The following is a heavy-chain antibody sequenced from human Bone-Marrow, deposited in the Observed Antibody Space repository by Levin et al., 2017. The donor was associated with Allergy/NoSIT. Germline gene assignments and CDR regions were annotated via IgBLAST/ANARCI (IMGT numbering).Heavy chain of an antibody. V-gene: IGHV5-51*01. Sequence: GGSLRLSCKGSGNSLANYWIGWVRQVPGKGLEWMGLISPRESDVRYSPSFQGQVTISADKSLSTAFLQWSSLEASDSAIYYCARPREECSSSACYANAFEIWGQGTMVTVSS. J-gene: IGHJ3*02. CDR1: GNSLANYW. CDR3: ARPREECSSSACYANAFEI. D-gene: IGHD2-2*01. CDR2: ISPRESDV.